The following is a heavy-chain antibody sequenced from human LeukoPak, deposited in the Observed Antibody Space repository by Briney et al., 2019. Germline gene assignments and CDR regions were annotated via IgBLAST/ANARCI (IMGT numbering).Heavy chain of an antibody. J-gene: IGHJ6*03. D-gene: IGHD6-13*01. CDR3: ARGTEQLVLRYYYYYMDV. CDR2: INQDGSEK. Sequence: PGGSLRLSCAASGFTFRSYWMTWVRQAPGKGLEWVASINQDGSEKYYVDSVKGRFTISRDNSKYTLYLQMNSLRAEDTAVYYCARGTEQLVLRYYYYYMDVWGKGTTVTVSS. CDR1: GFTFRSYW. V-gene: IGHV3-7*01.